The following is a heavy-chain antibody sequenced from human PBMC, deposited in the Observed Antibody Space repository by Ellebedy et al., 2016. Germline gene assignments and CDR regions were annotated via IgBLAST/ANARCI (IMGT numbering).Heavy chain of an antibody. D-gene: IGHD1-20*01. CDR3: VRDHNWAFDY. CDR1: GFTFSDYA. J-gene: IGHJ4*02. V-gene: IGHV3-23*01. Sequence: GGSLRLSCAASGFTFSDYAMNWVRQAPGKGLEWVSVINTGGDTAYYADSVKGRFTISRDNSKNTLYLQMNSLRVEDTAMYYCVRDHNWAFDYWGQGTLVTVSS. CDR2: INTGGDTA.